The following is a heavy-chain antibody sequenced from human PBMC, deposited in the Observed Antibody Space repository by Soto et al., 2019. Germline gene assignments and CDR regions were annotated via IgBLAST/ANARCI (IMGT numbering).Heavy chain of an antibody. CDR3: AGRITMVRGWAFDI. D-gene: IGHD3-10*01. V-gene: IGHV1-69*01. CDR1: GGTFSSYA. Sequence: QVQLVQSGAEVKKPGSSVKVSCKASGGTFSSYAISWVRQAPGQGLEWMGGIIPIFGTANYAQKFQGRVTITADESTSTAYMELSSLRSENTAVYYCAGRITMVRGWAFDIWCQGTMVTVSS. CDR2: IIPIFGTA. J-gene: IGHJ3*02.